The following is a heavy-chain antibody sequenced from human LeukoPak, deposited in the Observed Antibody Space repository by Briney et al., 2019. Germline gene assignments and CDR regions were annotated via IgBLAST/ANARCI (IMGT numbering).Heavy chain of an antibody. V-gene: IGHV3-30-3*01. J-gene: IGHJ5*02. D-gene: IGHD4-17*01. Sequence: SGRSLRLSCAASGFTFSTYFMHWVRQAPGKGLEWVADIASDGSHTFYADSVKGRFTISRDNSKNTLYLQMNSLRAEDTAVYYCAKDSDYGNWFDPWGQGTLVTVSS. CDR1: GFTFSTYF. CDR3: AKDSDYGNWFDP. CDR2: IASDGSHT.